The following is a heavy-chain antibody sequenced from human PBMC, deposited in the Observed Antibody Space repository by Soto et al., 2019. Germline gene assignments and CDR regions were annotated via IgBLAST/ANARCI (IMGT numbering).Heavy chain of an antibody. J-gene: IGHJ6*03. CDR2: IKQDGSEK. CDR1: GFTFSSYW. CDR3: ARRGAEVGYQLYYYYYYMDV. Sequence: PGGSLRLSCAASGFTFSSYWMSWVRQAPGKGLEWVANIKQDGSEKYYVDSVKGRFTISRDNAKNSLYLQMNSLRAEDTAVYYCARRGAEVGYQLYYYYYYMDVWGKGTTVTV. V-gene: IGHV3-7*01. D-gene: IGHD2-2*01.